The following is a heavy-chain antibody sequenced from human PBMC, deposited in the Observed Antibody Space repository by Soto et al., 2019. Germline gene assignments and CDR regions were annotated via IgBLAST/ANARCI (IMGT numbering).Heavy chain of an antibody. CDR2: INPNGGGT. CDR1: GYIFPDYY. J-gene: IGHJ4*01. CDR3: ARGEQLVHFDS. D-gene: IGHD6-6*01. Sequence: ASVKVSCKASGYIFPDYYVHWVRQAPGEGLEWMGRINPNGGGTNYAQKFEGWVTMTTDTSISTAYMELSRLNFDDTAVYYCARGEQLVHFDSWGQGNLVTVSS. V-gene: IGHV1-2*04.